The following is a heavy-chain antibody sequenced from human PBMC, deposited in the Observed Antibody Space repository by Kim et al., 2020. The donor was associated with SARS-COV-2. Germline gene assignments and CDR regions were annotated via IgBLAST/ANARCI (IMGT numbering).Heavy chain of an antibody. V-gene: IGHV3-74*01. J-gene: IGHJ5*02. Sequence: SLLLSFSASAVTFSSYWVHWVGPAPGKGLVWVSRINSDGSSTSYADSVKGRFTISRDNAKNTLYLQMNSLRAEDTAVYYCARELVRWFDPWGQGTLVTVSS. CDR1: AVTFSSYW. D-gene: IGHD1-26*01. CDR2: INSDGSST. CDR3: ARELVRWFDP.